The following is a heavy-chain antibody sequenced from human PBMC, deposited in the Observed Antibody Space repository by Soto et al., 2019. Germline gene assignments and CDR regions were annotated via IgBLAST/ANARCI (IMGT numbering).Heavy chain of an antibody. CDR3: AKDRGIVVVPAPLDAFDI. CDR2: ISGSGGST. J-gene: IGHJ3*02. CDR1: GFTFSSYA. Sequence: PGGSVRLSCAASGFTFSSYAMSWVRQAPGKGLEWVSAISGSGGSTYYADSVKGRFTISRDNSKNTLYLQMNSLRAEDTAVYYCAKDRGIVVVPAPLDAFDIWGQGTMVTVSS. D-gene: IGHD2-2*01. V-gene: IGHV3-23*01.